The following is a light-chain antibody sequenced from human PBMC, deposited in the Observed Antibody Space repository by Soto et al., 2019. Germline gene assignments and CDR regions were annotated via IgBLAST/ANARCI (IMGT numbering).Light chain of an antibody. Sequence: QSVLTQPPSASGTPGQRVTISCSGSSSNIGSNNVNWYQQFSGTAPKLLIYSNNQRPSGVPDRFSGSKSGTSASLAISGLQSEDEADYYCAAWDDSLNGEVFGGGTKVTVL. CDR3: AAWDDSLNGEV. J-gene: IGLJ2*01. V-gene: IGLV1-44*01. CDR2: SNN. CDR1: SSNIGSNN.